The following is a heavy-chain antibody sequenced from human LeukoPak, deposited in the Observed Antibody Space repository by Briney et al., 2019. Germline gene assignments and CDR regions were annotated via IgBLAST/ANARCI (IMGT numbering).Heavy chain of an antibody. Sequence: GGSLRLSCAASGFTFSSHGMHWVRQAPGKGLEWVAVIWYDGSNKFYADSVRGRFTISRDNSKNTLYVQMNSLRAEDTAVYYCAKDHPFDYYYATSGYFLYWGQGTLVTVSS. CDR2: IWYDGSNK. V-gene: IGHV3-33*06. CDR3: AKDHPFDYYYATSGYFLY. J-gene: IGHJ4*02. D-gene: IGHD3-22*01. CDR1: GFTFSSHG.